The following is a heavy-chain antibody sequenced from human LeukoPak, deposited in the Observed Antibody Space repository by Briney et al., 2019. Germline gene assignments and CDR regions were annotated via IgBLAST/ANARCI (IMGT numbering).Heavy chain of an antibody. CDR1: GYTFTSYA. J-gene: IGHJ3*02. V-gene: IGHV1-46*01. Sequence: GASVKVSCKASGYTFTSYAMHWVRQAPGQGLEWMGIINPSGGSTSYAQKFQGRVTMTRDTSTSTVYMELSSLRSEDTAVYYCATQTQYCSGGSCYPRHAFDIWGQGTMVTVSS. D-gene: IGHD2-15*01. CDR3: ATQTQYCSGGSCYPRHAFDI. CDR2: INPSGGST.